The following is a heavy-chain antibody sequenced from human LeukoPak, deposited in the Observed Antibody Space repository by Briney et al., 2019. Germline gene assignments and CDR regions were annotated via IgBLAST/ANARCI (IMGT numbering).Heavy chain of an antibody. V-gene: IGHV3-23*01. CDR3: AKAASSSWPSYYYGMDV. CDR1: GFIFSSYS. D-gene: IGHD6-13*01. J-gene: IGHJ6*02. CDR2: ITGSGGNT. Sequence: GGSLRLSCAASGFIFSSYSMSWVRQAPGKGLEWVSVITGSGGNTHYADSVKGRFTISKDNSKNTVYLQMSSLRVDDTAVYYCAKAASSSWPSYYYGMDVWGQGTTVTVSS.